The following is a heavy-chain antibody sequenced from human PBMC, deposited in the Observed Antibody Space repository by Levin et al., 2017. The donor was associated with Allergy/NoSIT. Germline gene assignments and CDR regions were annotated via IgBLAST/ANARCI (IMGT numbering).Heavy chain of an antibody. CDR2: ISGSGGST. CDR1: GFTFSSYA. D-gene: IGHD3-3*01. CDR3: AKESGDFWSGFDAFDI. V-gene: IGHV3-23*01. J-gene: IGHJ3*02. Sequence: GESLKISCAASGFTFSSYAMSWVRQAPGKGLEWVSAISGSGGSTYYADSVKGRFTISRDNSKNTLYLQMNSLRAEDTAVYYCAKESGDFWSGFDAFDIWGQGTMVTVSS.